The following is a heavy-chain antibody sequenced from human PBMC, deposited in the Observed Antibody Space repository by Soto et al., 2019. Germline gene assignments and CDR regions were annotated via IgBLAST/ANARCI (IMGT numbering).Heavy chain of an antibody. J-gene: IGHJ6*02. V-gene: IGHV1-8*01. Sequence: QVQLVQSGAEVKKPGASVKVSCKASGYTFTSYDINWVRQATGQGLEWMGWMNPNSGNTGYAQKFQGRVTMTRNTYISAAYMELSSLRSEDTAVYYCARWGNYGDYGYYSYYGMDVWGQGTTVTVSS. CDR3: ARWGNYGDYGYYSYYGMDV. CDR1: GYTFTSYD. CDR2: MNPNSGNT. D-gene: IGHD4-17*01.